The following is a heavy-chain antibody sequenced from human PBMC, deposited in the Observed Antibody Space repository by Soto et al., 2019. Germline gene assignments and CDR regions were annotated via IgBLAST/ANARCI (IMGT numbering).Heavy chain of an antibody. Sequence: PGGSLRLSCAASGFTFSDYYMSWIRQAPGKGLERVSYISSSSSYTNYADSVKGRFTISRDNAKNSLYLQMNSLRAEDTAVYYCARNLRGAAAGKDNWFDPWGQGTLVTVSS. CDR3: ARNLRGAAAGKDNWFDP. J-gene: IGHJ5*02. D-gene: IGHD6-13*01. V-gene: IGHV3-11*03. CDR2: ISSSSSYT. CDR1: GFTFSDYY.